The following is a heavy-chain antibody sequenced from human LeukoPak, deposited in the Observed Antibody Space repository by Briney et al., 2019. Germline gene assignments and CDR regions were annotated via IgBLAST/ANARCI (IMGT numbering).Heavy chain of an antibody. CDR1: GFTFSDFY. D-gene: IGHD5-18*01. CDR3: AKGHTYGMI. V-gene: IGHV3-11*01. Sequence: PGGSLRLSCAASGFTFSDFYMSWLRQTPGKGLEWVSYISTTGTTMDYADSVKGRFTISRDNAKDSLYLQTNNLGAEDTVVYYCAKGHTYGMIWGQGTLVTVSS. J-gene: IGHJ1*01. CDR2: ISTTGTTM.